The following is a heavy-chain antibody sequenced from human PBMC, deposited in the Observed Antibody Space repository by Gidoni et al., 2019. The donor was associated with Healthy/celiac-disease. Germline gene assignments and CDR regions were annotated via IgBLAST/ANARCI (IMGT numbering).Heavy chain of an antibody. V-gene: IGHV4-34*01. Sequence: QVQLQQWGAGLLKPSETLSLTCAVYGGSFSGYYWSWFRQPPGKGLGWIGEINHSGSTNYNPSLKSRVTISVDTSKNQFSLKLSSVTAADTAVYYCARGLYSSGWYHAEYFQHWGQGTLVTVSS. J-gene: IGHJ1*01. D-gene: IGHD6-19*01. CDR2: INHSGST. CDR1: GGSFSGYY. CDR3: ARGLYSSGWYHAEYFQH.